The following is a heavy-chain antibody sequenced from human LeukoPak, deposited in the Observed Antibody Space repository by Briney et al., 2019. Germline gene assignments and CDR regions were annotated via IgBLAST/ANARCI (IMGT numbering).Heavy chain of an antibody. D-gene: IGHD3-10*01. V-gene: IGHV4-59*01. CDR1: GGSISNYY. CDR2: IYNSGST. CDR3: ARASMIRGVQAYYYYMDV. Sequence: PSETLSLTCTVSGGSISNYYWSWIRQPPGKGLEWIGYIYNSGSTNYNPSLKSRVTISVDTSKNQFSLKLTSVTAADTAVYYCARASMIRGVQAYYYYMDVWGKGTTVTVSS. J-gene: IGHJ6*03.